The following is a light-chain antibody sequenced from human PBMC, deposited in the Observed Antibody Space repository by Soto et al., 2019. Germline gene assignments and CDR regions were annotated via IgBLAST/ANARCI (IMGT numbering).Light chain of an antibody. Sequence: EIVMTQSPATLSVSPGERVTLSCRASQSVSSNLAWYQQKPGQAPRLLIYGASTRATGGPARFSGSGSGTEFTLTISSLQSEDFAVYYCQQYDNWLGTFGQGTKVEIK. CDR3: QQYDNWLGT. J-gene: IGKJ1*01. CDR2: GAS. CDR1: QSVSSN. V-gene: IGKV3-15*01.